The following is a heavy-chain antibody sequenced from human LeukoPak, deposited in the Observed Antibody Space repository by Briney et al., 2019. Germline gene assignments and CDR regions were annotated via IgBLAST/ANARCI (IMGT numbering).Heavy chain of an antibody. CDR3: VRSTYDSSGFDAFDI. J-gene: IGHJ3*02. D-gene: IGHD3-22*01. V-gene: IGHV4-34*01. CDR1: GGSFSGYY. CDR2: INHSGST. Sequence: SETLSLTXAVYGGSFSGYYWSWIRQPPGKGLEWIGGINHSGSTNYNPSLKSRVTISVDTSKNQFSLKLSSVTAADTAVYYCVRSTYDSSGFDAFDIWGQGTMVTVSS.